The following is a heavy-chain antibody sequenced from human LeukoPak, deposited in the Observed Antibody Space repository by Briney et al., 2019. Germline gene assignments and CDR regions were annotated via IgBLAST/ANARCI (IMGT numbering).Heavy chain of an antibody. J-gene: IGHJ4*02. D-gene: IGHD2-2*01. CDR3: ARGPGGGVVSAAMDY. Sequence: SETLSLTCAVYGGSFSGYYWSWIRQPPGKGLEWIGEINHSGSTNYNPSFKSRVTISVDTSKNQFSLKLSSVTAADTAVYYCARGPGGGVVSAAMDYWGQGTLVTVSS. V-gene: IGHV4-34*01. CDR2: INHSGST. CDR1: GGSFSGYY.